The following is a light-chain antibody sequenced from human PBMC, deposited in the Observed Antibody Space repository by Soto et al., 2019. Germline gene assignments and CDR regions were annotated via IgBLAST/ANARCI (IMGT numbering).Light chain of an antibody. Sequence: EIVLTQSPATLSLSPGERATLSCRASQSVGSYLAWYQQKPGQAPRLLLYDASNRATGITARFSGSGSGTDLTLTTSSLEAEDSAFYSCQHRSNRPPWTFGQGTKVDIK. V-gene: IGKV3-11*01. J-gene: IGKJ1*01. CDR1: QSVGSY. CDR2: DAS. CDR3: QHRSNRPPWT.